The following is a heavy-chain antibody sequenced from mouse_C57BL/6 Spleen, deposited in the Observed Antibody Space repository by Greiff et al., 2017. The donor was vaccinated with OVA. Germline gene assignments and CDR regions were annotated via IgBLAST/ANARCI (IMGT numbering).Heavy chain of an antibody. CDR2: IYPRSGNT. CDR1: GYTFTSYG. D-gene: IGHD2-3*01. V-gene: IGHV1-81*01. CDR3: ARRGLLGSMDY. J-gene: IGHJ4*01. Sequence: QVQLQQSGAELARPGASVKLSCKASGYTFTSYGISWVKQRTGQGLEWIGEIYPRSGNTYYNEKFKGTATLTADKSSSTAYMELRSLTSEDSDVYVCARRGLLGSMDYWGQGTSVTVSS.